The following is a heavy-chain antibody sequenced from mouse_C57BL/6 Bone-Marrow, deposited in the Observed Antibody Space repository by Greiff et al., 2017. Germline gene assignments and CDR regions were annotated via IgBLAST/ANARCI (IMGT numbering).Heavy chain of an antibody. D-gene: IGHD1-1*01. CDR2: IYPRDGST. Sequence: QVQLQQSGPELVKPGASVKLSCKASGYTFTSYDINWVKQRPGQGLEWIGWIYPRDGSTKDNEKFKGKATLTVDTSSSTAYMELHSLTSEDSAVYFWARDYGSSYWYFDVWGTGTTVAVSS. CDR1: GYTFTSYD. J-gene: IGHJ1*03. V-gene: IGHV1-85*01. CDR3: ARDYGSSYWYFDV.